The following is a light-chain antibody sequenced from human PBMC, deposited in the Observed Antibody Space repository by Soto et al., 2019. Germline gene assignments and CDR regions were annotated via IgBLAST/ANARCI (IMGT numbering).Light chain of an antibody. J-gene: IGLJ2*01. Sequence: SALTQPASVSGSPGQSITISCTGPSSDVSIYNFVSWYQQHPGKAPQLMIYDVSNRPSGVSNRFSGSKSGNRASLTISGLQAEDEADYYCSSYTSSSTLAFGGGTQLTVL. CDR2: DVS. CDR1: SSDVSIYNF. V-gene: IGLV2-14*01. CDR3: SSYTSSSTLA.